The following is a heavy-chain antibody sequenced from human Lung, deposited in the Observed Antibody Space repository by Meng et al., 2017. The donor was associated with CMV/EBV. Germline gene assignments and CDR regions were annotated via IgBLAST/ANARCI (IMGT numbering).Heavy chain of an antibody. CDR3: ARGKQDAWELLTY. D-gene: IGHD1-26*01. J-gene: IGHJ4*02. Sequence: GPGLAKPSGSRHFPGGVSVVSISSNIRWTWVRQPPGKGLEWIGDIDDSGSTNYNPSLNSRISISLDKSKNHFSLKVNSVTAADTAVYYCARGKQDAWELLTYWGQGALVTV. CDR2: IDDSGST. CDR1: VVSISSNIR. V-gene: IGHV4-4*02.